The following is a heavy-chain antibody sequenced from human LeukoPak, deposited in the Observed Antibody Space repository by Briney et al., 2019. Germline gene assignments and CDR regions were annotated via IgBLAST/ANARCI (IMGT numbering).Heavy chain of an antibody. CDR2: IYYSGST. J-gene: IGHJ4*02. CDR1: GGSISSGDYY. V-gene: IGHV4-61*08. CDR3: ARGAPRGYSYGRGGGYFDY. D-gene: IGHD5-18*01. Sequence: SETLSLTCTVSGGSISSGDYYWSWIRQPPGKGLEWIGYIYYSGSTNYNPSLKSRVTISVDTSKNQFSLKLSSVTAADTAVYYCARGAPRGYSYGRGGGYFDYWGQGTLVTVSS.